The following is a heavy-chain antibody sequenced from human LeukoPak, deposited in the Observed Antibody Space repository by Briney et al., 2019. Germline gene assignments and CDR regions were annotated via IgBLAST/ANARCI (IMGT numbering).Heavy chain of an antibody. CDR1: GFTFSNYG. D-gene: IGHD1-26*01. CDR2: ISSSSTHT. Sequence: TGGSLRLSCVASGFTFSNYGINWVRQAPGKGLEWVSCISSSSTHTFYADTVKGRFTISRDNAKNSLFLHMNSLRVEDSAVYYCARNPIVAAPWEHFNMDVWGKGTTVTVSS. V-gene: IGHV3-21*01. J-gene: IGHJ6*03. CDR3: ARNPIVAAPWEHFNMDV.